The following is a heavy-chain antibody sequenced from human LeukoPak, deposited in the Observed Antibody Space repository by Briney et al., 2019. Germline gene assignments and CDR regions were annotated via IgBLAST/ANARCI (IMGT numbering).Heavy chain of an antibody. CDR1: GFTFSTYW. CDR3: VSGPDAASY. D-gene: IGHD6-25*01. V-gene: IGHV3-74*01. Sequence: GESLRLSCAAAGFTFSTYWMHWVRQAPGKGLVWVSRIDSDRGTTSYADSVRGRFTISRDNAKNTLFLQMNSLRGDDTAVYYCVSGPDAASYCGQGTLVTVSS. J-gene: IGHJ4*02. CDR2: IDSDRGTT.